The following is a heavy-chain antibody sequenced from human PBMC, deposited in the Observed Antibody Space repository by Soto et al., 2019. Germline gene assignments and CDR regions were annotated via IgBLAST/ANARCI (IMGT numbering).Heavy chain of an antibody. J-gene: IGHJ5*01. D-gene: IGHD3-22*01. V-gene: IGHV3-23*01. Sequence: EVQLLESGGGLVQPGGSLRLSCAASGLTFSSNAMSWVHQAPGKGLEWVSGISDSGGRTYYADSVKGRFTISRDNSKNTLYLQMNSLRAEDTAVYYCAKDESRVVVPDNWFDSWGQGTLVTVSS. CDR2: ISDSGGRT. CDR3: AKDESRVVVPDNWFDS. CDR1: GLTFSSNA.